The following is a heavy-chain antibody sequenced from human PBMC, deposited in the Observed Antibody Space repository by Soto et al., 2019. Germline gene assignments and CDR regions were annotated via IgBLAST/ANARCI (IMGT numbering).Heavy chain of an antibody. D-gene: IGHD3-10*01. CDR1: GFTFSSYS. V-gene: IGHV3-23*01. J-gene: IGHJ4*02. CDR3: EKKVNSGSGSQYFDY. CDR2: FRAGGDDGTT. Sequence: HPGGSLRLSCVASGFTFSSYSKSWVRQAPGKGLEWVSGFRAGGDDGTTYYADSVKGRFTISRDNSKNTLFLQMNSLRAEDTAIYYCEKKVNSGSGSQYFDYFGQGTLVTVSS.